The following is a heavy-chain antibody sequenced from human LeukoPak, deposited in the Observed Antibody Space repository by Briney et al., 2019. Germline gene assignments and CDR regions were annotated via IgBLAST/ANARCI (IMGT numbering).Heavy chain of an antibody. CDR2: AYPGDSGT. Sequence: GESLKISCKISGYILTRNWIGWVRQVPGKGLEWMGLAYPGDSGTKYSPSFQGQVTFSVDKSISTAYLQFSSLKASDTAMYYCARAVIAAEDDAFDIWGQGTMVTVSS. CDR1: GYILTRNW. V-gene: IGHV5-51*01. D-gene: IGHD6-13*01. J-gene: IGHJ3*02. CDR3: ARAVIAAEDDAFDI.